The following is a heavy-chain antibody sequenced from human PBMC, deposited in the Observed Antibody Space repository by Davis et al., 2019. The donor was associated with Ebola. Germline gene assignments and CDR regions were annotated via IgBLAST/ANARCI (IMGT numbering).Heavy chain of an antibody. V-gene: IGHV4-34*01. CDR1: GGSFSGYY. CDR3: ARGLFGIAVAGTPFDY. J-gene: IGHJ4*02. CDR2: INHSGST. Sequence: MPSETLSLTCAVYGGSFSGYYWSWIRQPPGKGLEWIGEINHSGSTNYNPSLKGRVTISVDTSKNQFSLKLSSVTAADTAVYYCARGLFGIAVAGTPFDYWGQGTLVTVSS. D-gene: IGHD6-19*01.